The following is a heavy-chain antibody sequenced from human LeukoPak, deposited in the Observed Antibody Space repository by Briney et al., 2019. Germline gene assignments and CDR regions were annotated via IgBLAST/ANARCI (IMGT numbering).Heavy chain of an antibody. Sequence: SVKVSCKASRGTFSSYAISWVRQAPGQGLEWMGRIIPILGIANYAQKFQGRVTITADKSTSTAYMELSSLRSEDTAVYYCARVTVAGTYPDHWGQGTLVTVSS. CDR1: RGTFSSYA. CDR2: IIPILGIA. D-gene: IGHD6-19*01. V-gene: IGHV1-69*04. J-gene: IGHJ4*02. CDR3: ARVTVAGTYPDH.